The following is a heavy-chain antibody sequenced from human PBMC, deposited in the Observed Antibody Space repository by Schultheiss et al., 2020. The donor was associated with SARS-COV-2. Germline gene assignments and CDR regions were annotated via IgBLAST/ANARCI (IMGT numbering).Heavy chain of an antibody. V-gene: IGHV3-23*01. Sequence: GGSLRLSCAASGFTFSSYAMSRVRQAPGKGLEWVSGIGSDGSAIYYGGSVEGRFTISRDNYKNTLYLQMNSLRAEDTAVYYCTRPRASVPGTRWFDSWGQGTLVTVSS. CDR2: IGSDGSAI. J-gene: IGHJ5*01. CDR1: GFTFSSYA. CDR3: TRPRASVPGTRWFDS. D-gene: IGHD6-19*01.